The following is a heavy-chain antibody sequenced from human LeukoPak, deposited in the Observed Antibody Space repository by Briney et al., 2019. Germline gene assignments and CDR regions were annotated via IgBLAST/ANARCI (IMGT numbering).Heavy chain of an antibody. Sequence: PSETLSLTCTVSGYSISSGYYWGWIRQPPGKGLEWIGEINHSGSTNYNPSLKSRVTISVDTSKNQFSLKLSSVIAADTAVYYCAGNYYGSGSYYSEDRYWGQGTLVTVSS. CDR1: GYSISSGYY. CDR2: INHSGST. CDR3: AGNYYGSGSYYSEDRY. D-gene: IGHD3-10*01. V-gene: IGHV4-38-2*02. J-gene: IGHJ4*02.